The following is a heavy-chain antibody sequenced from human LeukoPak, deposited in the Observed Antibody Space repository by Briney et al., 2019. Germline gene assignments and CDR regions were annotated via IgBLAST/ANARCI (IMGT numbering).Heavy chain of an antibody. CDR3: ARADDAFDI. CDR2: IYYSGST. Sequence: SETLSLTCTVSGGSISSYYWSWIRQPPGKGLEWIGYIYYSGSTNYNPSLKSRVTISVDTSKNQFSLKLSSVTAADTAVYYCARADDAFDIWGQGTTVTVSS. V-gene: IGHV4-59*01. CDR1: GGSISSYY. J-gene: IGHJ3*02.